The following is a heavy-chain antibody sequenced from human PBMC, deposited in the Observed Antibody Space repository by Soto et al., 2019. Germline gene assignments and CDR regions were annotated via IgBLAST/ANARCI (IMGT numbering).Heavy chain of an antibody. CDR3: ARAGWSSSWYFDY. CDR2: IFYNGIT. CDR1: DGSISNYY. J-gene: IGHJ4*02. D-gene: IGHD6-13*01. Sequence: SETLSLTCTVSDGSISNYYWTWIRQPPGKGLEWIGYIFYNGITNYNPSLKSRVTISVDTSKNQFSLKVSSVTAADTAVYYCARAGWSSSWYFDYWGQGSLVTVSS. V-gene: IGHV4-59*01.